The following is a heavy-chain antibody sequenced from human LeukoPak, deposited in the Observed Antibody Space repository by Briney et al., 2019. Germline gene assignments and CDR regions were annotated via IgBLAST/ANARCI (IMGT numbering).Heavy chain of an antibody. J-gene: IGHJ4*02. CDR3: AKRGSICGGTSCPPRYFDS. CDR2: ISGGGGST. D-gene: IGHD2-2*01. Sequence: GGSLRLSCAASGFTFSSYGMSWVRQAPGQGLEWVSGISGGGGSTYYADSVQGRFTISTDNSNNTLYLQMNSLRAEDTAVYYCAKRGSICGGTSCPPRYFDSWGQGTLVTVSS. CDR1: GFTFSSYG. V-gene: IGHV3-23*01.